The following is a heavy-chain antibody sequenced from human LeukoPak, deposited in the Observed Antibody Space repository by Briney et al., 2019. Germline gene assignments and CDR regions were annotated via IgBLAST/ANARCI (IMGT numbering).Heavy chain of an antibody. Sequence: SESLSLTCALSVDSVSSTSAAWDWVRHSPRSCLEWQGWTYYRSMWYNDYAVCVKCRITINPDTSKNQFSLQLNSVTPEDTAVYYCAREVSRYYFDYWGQGTLVTVSS. CDR2: TYYRSMWYN. CDR3: AREVSRYYFDY. D-gene: IGHD1-14*01. V-gene: IGHV6-1*01. CDR1: VDSVSSTSAA. J-gene: IGHJ4*02.